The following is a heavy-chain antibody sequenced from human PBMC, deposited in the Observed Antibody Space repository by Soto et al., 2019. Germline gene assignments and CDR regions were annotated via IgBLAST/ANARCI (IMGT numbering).Heavy chain of an antibody. CDR3: ARDFRDSCGGPSFINFDF. CDR1: GDTFSSYG. D-gene: IGHD2-21*01. CDR2: ISANSGDT. V-gene: IGHV1-18*01. J-gene: IGHJ4*02. Sequence: QVQLVQSGAEVKEPGASVRVSCKASGDTFSSYGFSWVRQAPGQGLEWLAWISANSGDTNSAQKVQGRVTLTTDTSTSTAYMDLRSLTSDETAIIYGARDFRDSCGGPSFINFDFSGQGTLVTGSS.